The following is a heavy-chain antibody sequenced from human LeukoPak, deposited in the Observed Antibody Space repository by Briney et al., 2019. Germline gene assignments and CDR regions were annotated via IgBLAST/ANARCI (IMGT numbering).Heavy chain of an antibody. CDR2: IKQDGSEK. J-gene: IGHJ5*02. D-gene: IGHD6-13*01. Sequence: GGSLRPSCVASGFTFSSRDWMTWVRQAPGKGLEWVANIKQDGSEKNYVDSVKGRFTISRDNAKNSVDLQMNSLRAEDTAVYYCAKDRGGSSSWYRVWFDPWGQGTLVTVSS. CDR3: AKDRGGSSSWYRVWFDP. V-gene: IGHV3-7*03. CDR1: GFTFSSRDW.